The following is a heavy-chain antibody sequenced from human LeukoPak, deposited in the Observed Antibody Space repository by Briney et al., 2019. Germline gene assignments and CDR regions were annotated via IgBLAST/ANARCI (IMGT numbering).Heavy chain of an antibody. CDR2: IYHSGST. V-gene: IGHV4-38-2*02. J-gene: IGHJ5*02. CDR3: ARYYDSSGYYSNWFDP. D-gene: IGHD3-22*01. CDR1: GYSISSGYY. Sequence: SETLSLTCTVSGYSISSGYYWGWIRQPPGKGLERIGSIYHSGSTYYNPSLKSRVTISVDTSKNQFSLKLSSVTAADTAVYYCARYYDSSGYYSNWFDPWGQGTLVTVSS.